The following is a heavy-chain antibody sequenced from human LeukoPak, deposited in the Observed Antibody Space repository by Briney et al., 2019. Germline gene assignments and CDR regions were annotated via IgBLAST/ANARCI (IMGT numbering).Heavy chain of an antibody. D-gene: IGHD3-3*02. Sequence: GASVKVSRKASGGTFSSYAISWVRQAPGQGLEWMGRIIPILGIANYAQKFQGRVTITADKSTSTAYMELSSLRSEDTAVYYCARSPFSPPALGGMDVWSQGTTVTVSS. CDR1: GGTFSSYA. CDR3: ARSPFSPPALGGMDV. CDR2: IIPILGIA. V-gene: IGHV1-69*04. J-gene: IGHJ6*02.